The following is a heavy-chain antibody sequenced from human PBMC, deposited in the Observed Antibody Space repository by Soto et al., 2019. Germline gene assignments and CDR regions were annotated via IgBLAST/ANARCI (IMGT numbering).Heavy chain of an antibody. CDR1: GYTFTSYA. V-gene: IGHV1-3*01. D-gene: IGHD3-10*01. CDR2: INAGNGNT. Sequence: GASVKVSCRASGYTFTSYAMHWVRQAPGQRLEWMGWINAGNGNTKYSQKFQGRVTITRDTSASTAYMELSSLRSEDTAVYYCARGGRFGELLWDYWGQGTLVTVSS. J-gene: IGHJ4*02. CDR3: ARGGRFGELLWDY.